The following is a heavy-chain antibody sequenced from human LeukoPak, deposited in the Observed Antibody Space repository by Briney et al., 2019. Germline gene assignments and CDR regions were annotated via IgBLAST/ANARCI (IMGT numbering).Heavy chain of an antibody. V-gene: IGHV4-34*01. J-gene: IGHJ5*02. Sequence: SETLSLTCAVYGGSFSGYYWSWIRQPPGKGLEWIGEINHSGSTNYNPSLKSRVTISVDTSKNQFSLKLSSVTAAVTAVYYCAMTGARIAVAAWGQGTLVTVSS. CDR2: INHSGST. CDR3: AMTGARIAVAA. D-gene: IGHD6-19*01. CDR1: GGSFSGYY.